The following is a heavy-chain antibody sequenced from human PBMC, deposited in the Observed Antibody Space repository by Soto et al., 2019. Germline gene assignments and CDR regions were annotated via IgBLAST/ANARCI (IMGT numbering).Heavy chain of an antibody. D-gene: IGHD5-12*01. CDR2: ISSSSSYI. CDR1: GFTFSSYS. CDR3: ARDLGDGYNYAYYYYGTDV. J-gene: IGHJ6*02. Sequence: GGSLRLSCAASGFTFSSYSMNWVRQAPGKGLEWVSSISSSSSYIYYADSVKGRFTISRDNAKNSLYLQMNSLRAEDTAVYYYARDLGDGYNYAYYYYGTDVWGQGTTVTVSS. V-gene: IGHV3-21*01.